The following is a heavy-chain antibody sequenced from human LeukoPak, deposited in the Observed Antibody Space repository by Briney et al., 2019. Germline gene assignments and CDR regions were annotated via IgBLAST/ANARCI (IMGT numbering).Heavy chain of an antibody. CDR2: INPNIGGT. CDR1: GYTFTGYY. Sequence: ASVKVSCKASGYTFTGYYIHWVRQAPGQGLEWMGSINPNIGGTSYAQKFQGRVTMARDTSISTAYMELSRLTSDDTAVYYCARDPRGSYYADYWGQGTLVTVS. CDR3: ARDPRGSYYADY. J-gene: IGHJ4*01. D-gene: IGHD1-26*01. V-gene: IGHV1-2*02.